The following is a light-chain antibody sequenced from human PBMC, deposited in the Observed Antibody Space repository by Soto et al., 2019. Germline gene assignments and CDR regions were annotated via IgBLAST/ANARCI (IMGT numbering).Light chain of an antibody. Sequence: QSVLTQPPSVSGAPGQRVTISCTGSSSNIGAGYDVHWYQQLPGTAPKLLIYGNSKRPSGVPDRFSGSKSGTSASLAITGLQAEDEADYYCQSYDSSPPVVFGGGTKLTVL. V-gene: IGLV1-40*01. J-gene: IGLJ2*01. CDR3: QSYDSSPPVV. CDR2: GNS. CDR1: SSNIGAGYD.